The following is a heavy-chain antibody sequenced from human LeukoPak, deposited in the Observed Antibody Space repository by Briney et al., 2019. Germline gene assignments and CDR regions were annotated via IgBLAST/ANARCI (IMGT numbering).Heavy chain of an antibody. Sequence: SETLSLTCTVSGGSISSYYWSWIRQPPGKGLEWIGYIYYSGSTNYNPSLKSRVTISVDTSKNQFSLKLSSVTAADTAVYYCARSPYYYDSSGCLFDYWGQGTLVTVSS. CDR2: IYYSGST. CDR3: ARSPYYYDSSGCLFDY. D-gene: IGHD3-22*01. V-gene: IGHV4-59*01. CDR1: GGSISSYY. J-gene: IGHJ4*02.